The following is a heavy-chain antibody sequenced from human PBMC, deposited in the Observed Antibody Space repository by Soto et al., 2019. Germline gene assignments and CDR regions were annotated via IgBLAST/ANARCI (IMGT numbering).Heavy chain of an antibody. D-gene: IGHD4-17*01. V-gene: IGHV6-1*01. Sequence: HSQTLSLTCAISGDSVSSNSAAWNWIRQSPSRGLEWLGRTYYRSKWYNDYAVSVKSRITINPDTSKNQFSLQLNSVTPEDTAVYYCARGLTTVTPYYYYYYMDVWGKGTTVTVSS. CDR3: ARGLTTVTPYYYYYYMDV. CDR1: GDSVSSNSAA. CDR2: TYYRSKWYN. J-gene: IGHJ6*03.